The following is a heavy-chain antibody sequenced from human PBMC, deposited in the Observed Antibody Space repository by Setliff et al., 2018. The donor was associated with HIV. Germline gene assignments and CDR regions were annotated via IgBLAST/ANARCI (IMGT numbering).Heavy chain of an antibody. CDR1: GYDFKIYD. J-gene: IGHJ4*02. CDR3: ARGKIPSWRLTMFDF. D-gene: IGHD1-1*01. Sequence: ASVKVSCKASGYDFKIYDINWVRQVAGQGLEWMGWINPGTGNTGYPQNFTGRVTMTRNTSINTVYMELSSLRSEDTAIYFCARGKIPSWRLTMFDFWGQGTPVTVSS. V-gene: IGHV1-8*01. CDR2: INPGTGNT.